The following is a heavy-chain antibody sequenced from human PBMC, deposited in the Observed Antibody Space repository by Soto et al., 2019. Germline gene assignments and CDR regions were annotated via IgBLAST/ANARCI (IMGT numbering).Heavy chain of an antibody. Sequence: QVQLQRWGAGLLKPSETLSLTSAVYGGSFGGYYWSGIGHPPGRGLGWIGEINHSGSTNYNPSLKSRVTISVDTSKNQFSLKLSSVTAADTAVYYCARGPLLLGNAFDIWGQGTMVTVSS. J-gene: IGHJ3*02. CDR1: GGSFGGYY. CDR2: INHSGST. V-gene: IGHV4-34*01. D-gene: IGHD1-26*01. CDR3: ARGPLLLGNAFDI.